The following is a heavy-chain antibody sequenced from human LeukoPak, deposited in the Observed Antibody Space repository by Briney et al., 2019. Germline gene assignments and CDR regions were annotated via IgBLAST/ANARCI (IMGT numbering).Heavy chain of an antibody. Sequence: GGSLRLSCAASGFTFSSYAMSWVRQAPGKGLEWVSPISDSGGNTYYADSVKGRFTISRDNSKNTLYLQMNSLRAEDTAVYYCAKVSSGWYEGDAFDIWGQGTMVTVSS. CDR2: ISDSGGNT. CDR1: GFTFSSYA. D-gene: IGHD6-19*01. J-gene: IGHJ3*02. V-gene: IGHV3-23*01. CDR3: AKVSSGWYEGDAFDI.